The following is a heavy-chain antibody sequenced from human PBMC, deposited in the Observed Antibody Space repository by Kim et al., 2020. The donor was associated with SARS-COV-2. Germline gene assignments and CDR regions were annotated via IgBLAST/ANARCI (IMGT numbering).Heavy chain of an antibody. D-gene: IGHD2-2*01. V-gene: IGHV4-34*01. CDR2: INHSGST. Sequence: SENLSLTCAVYGGSFSGYYWSWIRQPPGKGLEWIGEINHSGSTNYNPSLKSRVTISVDTSKNQFSLKLSSVTAADTAVYYCARGMAVVPAAQGYYYYGMDVWGQGTTVTVSS. CDR1: GGSFSGYY. J-gene: IGHJ6*02. CDR3: ARGMAVVPAAQGYYYYGMDV.